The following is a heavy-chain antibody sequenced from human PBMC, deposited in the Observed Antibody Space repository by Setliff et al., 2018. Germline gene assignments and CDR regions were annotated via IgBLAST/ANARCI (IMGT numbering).Heavy chain of an antibody. CDR1: GYSFSDYG. V-gene: IGHV1-18*01. J-gene: IGHJ3*02. CDR3: ARGGYSYGYDHGFDI. CDR2: ISAYNGNT. Sequence: ASVKVSCKASGYSFSDYGISWVRQAPGQGLEWMGWISAYNGNTKYAQKLQGRVTMATDISTSTAYMELRSLRSDDTAVYYCARGGYSYGYDHGFDIRGQGTMVTVSS. D-gene: IGHD5-18*01.